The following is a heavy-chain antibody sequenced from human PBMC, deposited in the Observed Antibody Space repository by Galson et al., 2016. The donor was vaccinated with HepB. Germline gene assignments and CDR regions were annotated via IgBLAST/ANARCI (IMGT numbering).Heavy chain of an antibody. CDR3: ARGDNPDYGDYASAYYYMDV. CDR1: GGSFSGYY. V-gene: IGHV4-34*01. D-gene: IGHD4-17*01. Sequence: ETLSLTCAVYGGSFSGYYWSWIRQPPGKGLEWIGETNHSGSTNYNPSLKSRVTISVDTSKNQFPRKLSSVTAADTAVYYCARGDNPDYGDYASAYYYMDVWGKGTTVTVSS. J-gene: IGHJ6*03. CDR2: TNHSGST.